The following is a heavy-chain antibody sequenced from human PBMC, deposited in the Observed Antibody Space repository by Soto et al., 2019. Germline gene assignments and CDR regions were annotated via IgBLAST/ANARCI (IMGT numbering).Heavy chain of an antibody. Sequence: LSLTCTFSGGSISSYYWSWIRQPPGKGLEWIGYIYYSGSTNYNPSPKSRVTISVDTSKNQFSLKLSSVTAADTAVYYCARRYCSGGSCYSGWFDPWGQGTLVTVSS. D-gene: IGHD2-15*01. J-gene: IGHJ5*02. CDR2: IYYSGST. V-gene: IGHV4-59*08. CDR3: ARRYCSGGSCYSGWFDP. CDR1: GGSISSYY.